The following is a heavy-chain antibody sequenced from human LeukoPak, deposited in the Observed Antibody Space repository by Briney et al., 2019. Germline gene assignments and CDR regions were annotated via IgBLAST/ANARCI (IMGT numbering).Heavy chain of an antibody. Sequence: GGSLRLSCAASGFTFSSYWMSWVRQAPGKGLEWVANIKQDGSEKYYVDSVKGRFTISRDNAKNSLYLQMNSLRAEDTAVYYCARERIQLWYTPSADWGQGTLVTVSS. CDR1: GFTFSSYW. J-gene: IGHJ4*02. CDR2: IKQDGSEK. V-gene: IGHV3-7*01. CDR3: ARERIQLWYTPSAD. D-gene: IGHD5-18*01.